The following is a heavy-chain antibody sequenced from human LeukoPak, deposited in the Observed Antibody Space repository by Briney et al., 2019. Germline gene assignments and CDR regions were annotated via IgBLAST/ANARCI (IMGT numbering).Heavy chain of an antibody. CDR2: INPSGGST. J-gene: IGHJ6*03. CDR1: GYTFTSYG. D-gene: IGHD6-13*01. V-gene: IGHV1-46*01. Sequence: ASVKVSCKASGYTFTSYGISWVRQAPGQGLEWMGIINPSGGSTSYAQKFQGRVTMTRDMSTSTVYMELSSLRSEDTAVYYCARDPAAAGTTPPAYYYYYYMDVWGKGTTVTISS. CDR3: ARDPAAAGTTPPAYYYYYYMDV.